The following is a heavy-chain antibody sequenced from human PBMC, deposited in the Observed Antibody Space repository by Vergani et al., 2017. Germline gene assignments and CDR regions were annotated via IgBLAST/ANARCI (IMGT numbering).Heavy chain of an antibody. J-gene: IGHJ3*02. D-gene: IGHD6-13*01. CDR1: GGSISSGGYY. Sequence: QVQLQESGPGLVKPSQTLSLTCTVSGGSISSGGYYWSWIRQHPGKGLEWIGYIYYSGSTNYNPSLKSRVTMSVDTSKNQFSLKLSSVTAADTAVYYCARLRITAADDAFDIWGQGTMVTVSS. CDR3: ARLRITAADDAFDI. CDR2: IYYSGST. V-gene: IGHV4-31*03.